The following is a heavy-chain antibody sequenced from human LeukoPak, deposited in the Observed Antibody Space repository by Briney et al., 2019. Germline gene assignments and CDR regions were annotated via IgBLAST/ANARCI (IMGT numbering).Heavy chain of an antibody. CDR1: GYTFTSYG. Sequence: ASVKVSCKXSGYTFTSYGISWVRQAPGQGLEWMGWISAYNGNTNYSQKLQGRVTMTTDTSTSTAYMELRSLRSDDKAVYYCAREPTRGGHFDYWGQGTLVTVSS. CDR3: AREPTRGGHFDY. D-gene: IGHD3-16*01. J-gene: IGHJ4*02. CDR2: ISAYNGNT. V-gene: IGHV1-18*01.